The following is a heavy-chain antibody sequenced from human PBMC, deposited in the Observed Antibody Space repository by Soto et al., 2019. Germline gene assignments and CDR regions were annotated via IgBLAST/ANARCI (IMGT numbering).Heavy chain of an antibody. Sequence: EVQLVESGGGLVQPGGSLRLSCAASGFTFSSYSMNWVRQAPGKGLEWVSYISSSSSTIYYADSVKGRFTISRDNAKNSLYLQMNILRAEDTAVYYRARPTYAYGNDYWGQGTLVTVSS. CDR1: GFTFSSYS. V-gene: IGHV3-48*01. CDR3: ARPTYAYGNDY. CDR2: ISSSSSTI. J-gene: IGHJ4*02. D-gene: IGHD3-10*01.